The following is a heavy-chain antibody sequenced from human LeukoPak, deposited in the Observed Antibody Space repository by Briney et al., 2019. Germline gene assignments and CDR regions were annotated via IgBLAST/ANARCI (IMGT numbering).Heavy chain of an antibody. V-gene: IGHV3-48*03. J-gene: IGHJ5*02. CDR2: ISSSGSTI. D-gene: IGHD5-18*01. Sequence: GGSLRPSCAASGFTFSSYEMNWVRQAPGKGLEWVSYISSSGSTIYYADSVKGRFTISRDNAKNSLYLQMNSLRAEDTAVYYCARKGGYTYGLVNWFDTWGQGTLVTVSS. CDR3: ARKGGYTYGLVNWFDT. CDR1: GFTFSSYE.